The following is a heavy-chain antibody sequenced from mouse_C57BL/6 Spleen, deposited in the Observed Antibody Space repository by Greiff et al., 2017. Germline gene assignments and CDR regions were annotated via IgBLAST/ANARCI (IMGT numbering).Heavy chain of an antibody. CDR1: GYTFTSYW. CDR3: AKVGDYYAMDY. Sequence: QVQLKQSGAELAKPGASVKLSCKASGYTFTSYWMHWVKQRPGQGLEWIGYINPSSGYTKYNQKFKDKDTLTADKSSSTAYMQLSSLTYEDSAVYYCAKVGDYYAMDYWGQGTSVTVSS. CDR2: INPSSGYT. D-gene: IGHD1-3*01. V-gene: IGHV1-7*01. J-gene: IGHJ4*01.